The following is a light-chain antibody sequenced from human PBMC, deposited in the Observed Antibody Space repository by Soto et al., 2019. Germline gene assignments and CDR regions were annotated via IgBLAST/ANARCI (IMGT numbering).Light chain of an antibody. CDR1: QSVST. CDR2: GTS. V-gene: IGKV3-20*01. J-gene: IGKJ2*01. Sequence: EVVLTQSPGALSLSPGERATLSCRTSQSVSTVAWYQQKSGQTPRLLIFGTSSRATGIPDRFGGSGSGTDFTLTITRLEPEDFAVYFCQHYGASPPYTFGQGTKLELK. CDR3: QHYGASPPYT.